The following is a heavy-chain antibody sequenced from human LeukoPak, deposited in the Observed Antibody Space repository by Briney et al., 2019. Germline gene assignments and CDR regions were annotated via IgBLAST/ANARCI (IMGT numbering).Heavy chain of an antibody. V-gene: IGHV4-39*07. D-gene: IGHD4-17*01. Sequence: PSETLSLTCTVSGGSISSSSYYWGWIRQPPGMGLEWIGSIYYSGSAYYNLSLKSLVTISVDTSKNQFSLKLSSVTAADTAVYYCARETTGMGGGYFDLWGRGTLVTVSS. CDR1: GGSISSSSYY. CDR3: ARETTGMGGGYFDL. J-gene: IGHJ2*01. CDR2: IYYSGSA.